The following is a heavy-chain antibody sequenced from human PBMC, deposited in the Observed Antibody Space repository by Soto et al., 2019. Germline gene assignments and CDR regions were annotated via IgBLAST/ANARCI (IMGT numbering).Heavy chain of an antibody. CDR2: GLRPDYT. V-gene: IGHV4-59*01. Sequence: QVQLQESGPGLVKPLETLSLTCTVSGGSINDYYWSWTRQPPGKGLEWIAYGLRPDYTGYNPSLRNRVTISSDTSKNQFSLRLISVTAADTAVYYCVAGPDRAKGAYWGQGTLVTVSS. J-gene: IGHJ4*01. CDR3: VAGPDRAKGAY. CDR1: GGSINDYY.